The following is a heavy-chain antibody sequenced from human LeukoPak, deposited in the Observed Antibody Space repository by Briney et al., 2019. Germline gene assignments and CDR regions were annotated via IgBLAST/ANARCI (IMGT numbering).Heavy chain of an antibody. Sequence: QAGGSLRLSCVVSGFTSSSSWMNWVRQAPGKGLEWVANIKQDGSETYYVDSVKGRFTISRDNAKKSLYLQMNSLRVEDTAVYYCAKGSSGWYGQHFFDYWGQGTLVTVSS. V-gene: IGHV3-7*03. D-gene: IGHD6-19*01. CDR1: GFTSSSSW. CDR3: AKGSSGWYGQHFFDY. CDR2: IKQDGSET. J-gene: IGHJ4*02.